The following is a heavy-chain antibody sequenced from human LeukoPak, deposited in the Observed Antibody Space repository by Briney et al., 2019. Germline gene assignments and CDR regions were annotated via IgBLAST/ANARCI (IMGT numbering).Heavy chain of an antibody. V-gene: IGHV3-33*01. CDR1: GFTFSSYA. Sequence: GGSLKLSCAASGFTFSSYAMHWVRQAPGKGLEWVAVIWYDGSNKYYADYVKGRFTISRDNSKNTLYLQMNSLRVEDSALYYCARGYYGSGSYYMGNYWGQGTLVTVSS. J-gene: IGHJ4*02. CDR3: ARGYYGSGSYYMGNY. CDR2: IWYDGSNK. D-gene: IGHD3-10*01.